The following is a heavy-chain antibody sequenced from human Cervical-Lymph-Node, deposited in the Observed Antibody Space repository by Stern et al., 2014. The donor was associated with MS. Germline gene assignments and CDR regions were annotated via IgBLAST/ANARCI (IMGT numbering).Heavy chain of an antibody. CDR3: ARESDRYGMDV. Sequence: EMQLEESGAEVKKPGESLKLSCQGSGYNFSRCWIGWVRQLPGKGLGCMGIIYPDDSDARYRPSYQGQVIISVDKSINTAYLQWTSLKASDTAMYYCARESDRYGMDVWGQGTTVTVSS. CDR2: IYPDDSDA. CDR1: GYNFSRCW. V-gene: IGHV5-51*01. D-gene: IGHD2-21*02. J-gene: IGHJ6*02.